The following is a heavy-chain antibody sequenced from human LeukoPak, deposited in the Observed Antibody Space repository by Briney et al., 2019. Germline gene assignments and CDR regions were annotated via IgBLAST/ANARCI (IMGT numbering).Heavy chain of an antibody. CDR1: GYTFTSYG. D-gene: IGHD2-2*01. Sequence: GASVKVSCKASGYTFTSYGISWVRQAPGQGLEWMGWISAYNGNTNYAQKLQGRVTMTTDTSTSTAYMELRSLRSDDTAVYYCAREGTLYCSSTSCQSSDSWFDPWGQGTLVTVSS. CDR2: ISAYNGNT. J-gene: IGHJ5*02. CDR3: AREGTLYCSSTSCQSSDSWFDP. V-gene: IGHV1-18*01.